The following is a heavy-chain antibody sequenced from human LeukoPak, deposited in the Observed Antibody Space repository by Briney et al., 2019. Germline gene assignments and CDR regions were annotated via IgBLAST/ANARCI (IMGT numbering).Heavy chain of an antibody. CDR1: GGSISNYY. CDR2: IYYSGST. CDR3: ARYRGKTTVSSLDWFDP. Sequence: SETLSLTCTVSGGSISNYYWSWIRQPPGKGLEWVGYIYYSGSTKYNPSLKSRVTISVDTSKNQFSLKLSSVTAADTAVYYCARYRGKTTVSSLDWFDPWGQGTLVTVSS. J-gene: IGHJ5*02. D-gene: IGHD4-11*01. V-gene: IGHV4-59*01.